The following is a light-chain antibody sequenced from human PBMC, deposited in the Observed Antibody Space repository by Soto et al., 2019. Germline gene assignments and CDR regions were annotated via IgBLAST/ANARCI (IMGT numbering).Light chain of an antibody. Sequence: DIQMTQSPSTLSASVGDRVTITCRASQSVSTWLAWYQQKPGKAPKLLISDASSLQSGVPSRFSGRGSGTEFTLTISSLQPVAFATYYCQQYDNYPYTFGQGTKLGIK. V-gene: IGKV1-5*01. CDR1: QSVSTW. CDR2: DAS. J-gene: IGKJ2*01. CDR3: QQYDNYPYT.